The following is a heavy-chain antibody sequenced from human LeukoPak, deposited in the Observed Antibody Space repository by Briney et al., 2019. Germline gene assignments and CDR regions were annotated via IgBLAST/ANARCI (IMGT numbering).Heavy chain of an antibody. CDR1: GDSISSHY. Sequence: SETLSLTCTVSGDSISSHYWSWIRQPPGRGLEWIGYIHYSGSTNYNPSLRSRVTISLDTSKAHFSLILSSVTAADTAVYVCARGTYSSSSFLFDPWGQGTLVTVSS. CDR2: IHYSGST. CDR3: ARGTYSSSSFLFDP. V-gene: IGHV4-59*11. D-gene: IGHD6-6*01. J-gene: IGHJ5*02.